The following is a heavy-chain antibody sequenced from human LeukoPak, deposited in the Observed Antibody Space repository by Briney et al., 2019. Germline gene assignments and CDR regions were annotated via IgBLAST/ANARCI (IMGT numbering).Heavy chain of an antibody. CDR1: GDSISRHY. J-gene: IGHJ4*02. V-gene: IGHV4-59*11. CDR3: ASRYFDSRDYYPFYFDY. CDR2: IHYSGST. D-gene: IGHD3-22*01. Sequence: SETLSLTCTVSGDSISRHYWSWIRQSPVKGLEWIGYIHYSGSTNYNPSLKGRVIISIDTSKNQFSLKLTSVTTADTAVYYCASRYFDSRDYYPFYFDYWGQGTLVTVFS.